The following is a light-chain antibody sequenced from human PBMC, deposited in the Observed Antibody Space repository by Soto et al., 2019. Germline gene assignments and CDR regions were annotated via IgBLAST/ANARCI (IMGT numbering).Light chain of an antibody. J-gene: IGKJ1*01. CDR2: GAS. V-gene: IGKV1-6*01. Sequence: AIQMTQSPSSLSASVGDRVTISCRASQGIGNALGWYQQKPGKPPKVLIHGASILQSGVPPRLSGSESGTDFTLGISSLQPEDWVTDDCLQDINYPWTFGQGTKVEIK. CDR3: LQDINYPWT. CDR1: QGIGNA.